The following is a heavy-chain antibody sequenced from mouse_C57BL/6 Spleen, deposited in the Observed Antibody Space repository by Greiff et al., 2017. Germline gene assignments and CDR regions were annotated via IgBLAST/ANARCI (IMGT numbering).Heavy chain of an antibody. CDR1: GYTFTSYW. CDR2: IDPSDSYT. J-gene: IGHJ3*01. V-gene: IGHV1-59*01. Sequence: QVQLQQPGAELVRPGTSVKLSCKASGYTFTSYWMHWVKQRPGQGLEWIGVIDPSDSYTNYNQKFKGKATLTVDASSSTASMQLSSLTSEDSAVYYCARITTVVDPFAYWGQGTLVTVSA. D-gene: IGHD1-1*01. CDR3: ARITTVVDPFAY.